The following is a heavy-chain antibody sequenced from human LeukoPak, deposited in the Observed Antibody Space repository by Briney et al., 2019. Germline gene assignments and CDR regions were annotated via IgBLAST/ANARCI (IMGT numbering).Heavy chain of an antibody. V-gene: IGHV1-69*05. CDR3: ARAFLGAGDPYYFDY. CDR2: IFPIFGTA. J-gene: IGHJ4*02. CDR1: GGTFSNYA. D-gene: IGHD1-26*01. Sequence: SVKVSCKASGGTFSNYAISWVRQAPGQGLEWMGRIFPIFGTANYAQKFQGRVTITTDESTSTAYMDLSSLRSEDTAVYYCARAFLGAGDPYYFDYWGQGTLVTVSS.